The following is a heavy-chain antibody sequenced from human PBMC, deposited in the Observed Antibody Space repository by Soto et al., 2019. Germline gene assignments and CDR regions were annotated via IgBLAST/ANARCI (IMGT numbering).Heavy chain of an antibody. J-gene: IGHJ4*02. CDR2: INSDGSST. Sequence: EVQLVESGGGLVQPGGSLRLSCAASGFTFSNYWMHWVRQAPGKGLVWVSRINSDGSSTSYADSVKGRFTISRDNAKNTLYLQMNSLRAEDTAVYHCAREGSWKRVGLFDYWGQGTLVTVSS. D-gene: IGHD6-13*01. CDR3: AREGSWKRVGLFDY. V-gene: IGHV3-74*01. CDR1: GFTFSNYW.